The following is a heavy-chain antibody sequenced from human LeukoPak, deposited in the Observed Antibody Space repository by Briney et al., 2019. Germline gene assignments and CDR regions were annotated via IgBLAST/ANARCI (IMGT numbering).Heavy chain of an antibody. CDR2: IYTSGST. Sequence: SETLSLTCTVSGGSISSYYWSWIRQPAGKGLEWIGRIYTSGSTNYNPSLKSRVTVSVDTSKNQFSLRLSSVTAADTAVYYCARELITILGVVSDYYMDVGAKGTTVTVSS. D-gene: IGHD3-3*01. CDR3: ARELITILGVVSDYYMDV. J-gene: IGHJ6*03. V-gene: IGHV4-4*07. CDR1: GGSISSYY.